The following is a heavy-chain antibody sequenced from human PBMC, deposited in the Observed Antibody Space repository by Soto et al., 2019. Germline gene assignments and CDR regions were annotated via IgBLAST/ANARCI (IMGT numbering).Heavy chain of an antibody. CDR3: ARSLGDYYYYYGMDV. CDR1: GGPISSSSYY. J-gene: IGHJ6*02. D-gene: IGHD3-16*01. V-gene: IGHV4-39*01. CDR2: IYYSGST. Sequence: SESRSLTCTFSGGPISSSSYYWGWIHQPTGKGLEWIGSIYYSGSTYYNPSLKSRVTISVDTSKNQFSLKLSSVTAADTAVYYCARSLGDYYYYYGMDVWGQGTTVT.